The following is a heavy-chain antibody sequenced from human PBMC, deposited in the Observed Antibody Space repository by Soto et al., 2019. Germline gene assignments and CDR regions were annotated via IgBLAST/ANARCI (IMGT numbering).Heavy chain of an antibody. V-gene: IGHV3-23*01. CDR1: GFTFSSYA. CDR2: ISGSGGST. J-gene: IGHJ3*02. CDR3: AKDRGYYYDSSAAFYX. D-gene: IGHD3-22*01. Sequence: PGGSLRLSCAASGFTFSSYAMSWVRQAPGKGLEWVSAISGSGGSTYYADSVKGRFTISRDNSKNTLYLQMNSLRAEDTAVYYCAKDRGYYYDSSAAFYXWGQGTMVTVS.